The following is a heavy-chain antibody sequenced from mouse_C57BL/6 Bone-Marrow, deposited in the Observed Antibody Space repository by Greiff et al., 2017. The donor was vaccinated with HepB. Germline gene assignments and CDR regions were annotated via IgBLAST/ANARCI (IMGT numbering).Heavy chain of an antibody. Sequence: EVQLQESGPGLVKPSQSLSLTCSVTGYSITSGYYWNWIRQFPGNKLEWMGYISYDGSNNYNPSPKNRISITRDTSKNQFFLKLNSVTTEDTATYYCARGKRGFAYWGQGTLVTVSA. V-gene: IGHV3-6*01. CDR3: ARGKRGFAY. J-gene: IGHJ3*01. CDR1: GYSITSGYY. CDR2: ISYDGSN.